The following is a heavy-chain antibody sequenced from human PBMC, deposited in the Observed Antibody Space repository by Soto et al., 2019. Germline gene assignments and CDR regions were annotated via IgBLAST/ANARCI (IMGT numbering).Heavy chain of an antibody. CDR1: GFTFSTHA. CDR3: ARRGSGSYYDY. CDR2: ISGRGDST. Sequence: EVKLLESGGGLVQPGGSLRLSCAASGFTFSTHAMRWVRQAPGKGLEWVSAISGRGDSTYYADSVKGRFTISRDNSKNTLYPQMNSLRAEDTAVYYCARRGSGSYYDYWGQGTLVTVSS. J-gene: IGHJ4*02. D-gene: IGHD1-26*01. V-gene: IGHV3-23*01.